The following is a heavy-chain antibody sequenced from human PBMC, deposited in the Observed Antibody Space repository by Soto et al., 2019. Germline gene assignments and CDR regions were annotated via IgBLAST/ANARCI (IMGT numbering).Heavy chain of an antibody. V-gene: IGHV3-30-3*01. CDR2: ISYDGSNK. Sequence: GGSLRLSCAASGFTLSSYAMHWVRQAPGKGLEWVAVISYDGSNKYYADSVKGRFTISRDNSKNTLYLQMNSLRAEDTAVYYCARDLAMVGVEYYGMDVWGQGTTVTVSS. CDR1: GFTLSSYA. J-gene: IGHJ6*02. D-gene: IGHD5-18*01. CDR3: ARDLAMVGVEYYGMDV.